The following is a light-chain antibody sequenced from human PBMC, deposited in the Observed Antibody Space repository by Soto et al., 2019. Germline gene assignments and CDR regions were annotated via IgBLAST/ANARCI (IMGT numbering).Light chain of an antibody. V-gene: IGLV1-44*01. J-gene: IGLJ3*02. Sequence: QSVLTQPPSASGTPGQRVIISCSGSSSNIETNTVNWYKQLPGMSPKLLIHSDNQRPSGVPDRFSGSKSGTSASLAISGLQPEDEADYYCAAWDDSLNGFTWVFGGGTKLTVL. CDR3: AAWDDSLNGFTWV. CDR2: SDN. CDR1: SSNIETNT.